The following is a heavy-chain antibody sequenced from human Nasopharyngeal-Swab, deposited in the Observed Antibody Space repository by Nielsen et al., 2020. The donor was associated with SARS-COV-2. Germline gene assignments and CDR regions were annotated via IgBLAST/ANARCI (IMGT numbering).Heavy chain of an antibody. CDR3: AKDLNSNFLNYMDV. CDR1: GFTFSSYS. Sequence: LSLTCAASGFTFSSYSVNWVRQAPGKGLEWVSSISSSSFIYYADSVKGRFTTSRDNAKNSLYLQMNSLRAEDTAAYYCAKDLNSNFLNYMDVWGKGTTVSVSS. CDR2: ISSSSFI. V-gene: IGHV3-21*04. D-gene: IGHD4-11*01. J-gene: IGHJ6*03.